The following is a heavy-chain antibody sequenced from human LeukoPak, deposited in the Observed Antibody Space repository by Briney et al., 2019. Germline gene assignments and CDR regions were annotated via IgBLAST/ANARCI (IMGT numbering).Heavy chain of an antibody. V-gene: IGHV3-23*01. CDR1: GFTFSSYA. CDR2: ISGSGGST. J-gene: IGHJ4*02. D-gene: IGHD6-6*01. Sequence: GGSLRLSCAASGFTFSSYAMSWVRQAPGKGLEWVSAISGSGGSTYYADSVKGRFTISRDNSKNTLYLQMNSLRAEDTAVYYCARDQNEYSSSSIGLDYWGQGTLVTVSS. CDR3: ARDQNEYSSSSIGLDY.